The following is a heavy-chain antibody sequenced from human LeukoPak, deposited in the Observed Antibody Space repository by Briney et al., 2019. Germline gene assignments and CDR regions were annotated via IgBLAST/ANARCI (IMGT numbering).Heavy chain of an antibody. Sequence: PGGSLRLSCAASGFTFSSYSMNWVRQAPGKGLEWVSFISSDSYTIYYADSVKGRFTISRDNAKNSLYLQMNSLRAEDTAVYYCTRDRVEGYCSTTSCYLHWGQGTLVTVSS. CDR1: GFTFSSYS. J-gene: IGHJ4*02. V-gene: IGHV3-48*01. CDR3: TRDRVEGYCSTTSCYLH. CDR2: ISSDSYTI. D-gene: IGHD2-2*01.